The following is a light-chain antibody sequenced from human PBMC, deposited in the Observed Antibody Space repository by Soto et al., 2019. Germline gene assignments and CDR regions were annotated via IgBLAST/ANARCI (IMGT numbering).Light chain of an antibody. CDR1: QGISTY. CDR3: QQSYSTTWT. J-gene: IGKJ1*01. V-gene: IGKV1-39*01. Sequence: DIQMPQSPSSLSEYVGDRVNITCRASQGISTYLNWSQQKPGKAPKLLIYAASSLQSGVPSRFSGSGSETDFTLTISSLQPEDFATYSCQQSYSTTWTFGQGTKVEIK. CDR2: AAS.